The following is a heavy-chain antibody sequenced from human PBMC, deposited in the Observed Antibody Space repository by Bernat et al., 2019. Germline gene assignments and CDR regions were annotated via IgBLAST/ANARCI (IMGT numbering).Heavy chain of an antibody. CDR3: ARPKYYYDSSGYYYYGMDV. D-gene: IGHD3-22*01. CDR2: IIPILGIA. CDR1: GGTFSSYA. Sequence: QVQLVQSGAEVKKPGSSVKVSCKASGGTFSSYAISWVRQAPGQGLEWMGRIIPILGIANYAQKFQGRVTITADKSTSTAYMELSSLRSEDTAVYYCARPKYYYDSSGYYYYGMDVWGQGTTVTVPS. V-gene: IGHV1-69*04. J-gene: IGHJ6*02.